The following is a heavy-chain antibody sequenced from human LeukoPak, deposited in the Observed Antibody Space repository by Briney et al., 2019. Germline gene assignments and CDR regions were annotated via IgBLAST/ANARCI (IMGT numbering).Heavy chain of an antibody. D-gene: IGHD6-19*01. CDR1: GFTFSSYA. CDR3: AKAVENTYYYYYYMDV. CDR2: ISGSGGST. V-gene: IGHV3-23*01. J-gene: IGHJ6*03. Sequence: GGSLRLSCAASGFTFSSYAMSWVRQAPGKGLEWVSAISGSGGSTYYADSVKGRFTISRDNSKNTLYLQMNSLRAEDTAVYYCAKAVENTYYYYYYMDVWGKGTTVTVSS.